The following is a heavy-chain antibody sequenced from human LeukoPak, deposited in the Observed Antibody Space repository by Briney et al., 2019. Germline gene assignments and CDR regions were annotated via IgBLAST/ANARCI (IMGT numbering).Heavy chain of an antibody. CDR1: GGSISSSSGYY. D-gene: IGHD2/OR15-2a*01. CDR2: ISYSGTT. V-gene: IGHV4-39*01. CDR3: ARLLRRDNWFDP. Sequence: SETLPLTCTVSGGSISSSSGYYWGWIRQPPGKGLEWIGSISYSGTTYYNPSLKSRVTIFEDTSKNQFSLKLSSVTAADTAVYYCARLLRRDNWFDPWGQGTLATVSS. J-gene: IGHJ5*02.